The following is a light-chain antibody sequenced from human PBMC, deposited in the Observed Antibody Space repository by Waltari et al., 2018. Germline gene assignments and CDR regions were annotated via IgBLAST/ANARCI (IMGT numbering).Light chain of an antibody. V-gene: IGKV4-1*01. Sequence: DIVMTQSPDSLAVSLGERATINCNSSQSVLNTDNNKNYLTWYQQKPGQSPQLLIYWASTRESGVPDRFIGSGSGTDFTLTISSLQAEDVAVYYCHQHYTTPWTFGQGTQVEL. CDR2: WAS. CDR3: HQHYTTPWT. CDR1: QSVLNTDNNKNY. J-gene: IGKJ1*01.